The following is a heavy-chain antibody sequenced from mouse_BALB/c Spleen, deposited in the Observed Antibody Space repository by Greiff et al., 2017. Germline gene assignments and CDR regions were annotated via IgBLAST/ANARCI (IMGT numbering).Heavy chain of an antibody. CDR1: GYTFTSYW. Sequence: QVQLKQSGAELARPGASVKLSCKASGYTFTSYWMQWVKQRPGQGLEWIGAIYPGDGDTRYTQKFKGKATLTADKSSSTAYMQLSSLASEDSAVYYCARMEYGNYTFAYWGQGTLVTVSA. D-gene: IGHD2-10*02. CDR2: IYPGDGDT. V-gene: IGHV1-87*01. CDR3: ARMEYGNYTFAY. J-gene: IGHJ3*01.